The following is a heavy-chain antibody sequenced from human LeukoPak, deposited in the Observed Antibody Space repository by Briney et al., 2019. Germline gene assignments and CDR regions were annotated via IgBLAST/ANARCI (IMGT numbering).Heavy chain of an antibody. J-gene: IGHJ5*01. CDR1: GFTFSSYS. CDR3: ARGGAFGVDRNDS. V-gene: IGHV3-21*01. CDR2: IPSSSRYI. Sequence: GGSLRLSCAASGFTFSSYSRTCVPQAPGKGLEWVSSIPSSSRYIYYADSVKGRFTISRDNAKNSLYLQMSSLRAEDTAVYYCARGGAFGVDRNDSRGQGTLVTVSS. D-gene: IGHD3-3*01.